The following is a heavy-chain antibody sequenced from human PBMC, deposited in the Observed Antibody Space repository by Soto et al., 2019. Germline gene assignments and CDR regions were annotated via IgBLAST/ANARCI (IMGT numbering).Heavy chain of an antibody. D-gene: IGHD6-13*01. CDR3: ASYSSSWSGYYYYYYMDV. V-gene: IGHV3-74*01. J-gene: IGHJ6*03. CDR1: GFTFSGYW. Sequence: EVQLVESGGGLVQPGGSLRLSCAASGFTFSGYWMHWVRQAPGKGLVWVSRINSDGSSTSYADSVKGRFTISRDNAKNTLYLQMNSLRAEDTAVYYCASYSSSWSGYYYYYYMDVWGKGTTVTVSS. CDR2: INSDGSST.